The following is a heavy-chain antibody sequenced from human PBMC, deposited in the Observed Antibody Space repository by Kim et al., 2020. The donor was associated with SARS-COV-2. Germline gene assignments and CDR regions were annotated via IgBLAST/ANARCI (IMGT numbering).Heavy chain of an antibody. D-gene: IGHD5-12*01. J-gene: IGHJ4*02. V-gene: IGHV1-8*01. Sequence: AQKCQGRGTRTKNTSISTAYMELSSLRSEDTAVYYCARENIVATIRYFDYWGQGTLVTVSS. CDR3: ARENIVATIRYFDY.